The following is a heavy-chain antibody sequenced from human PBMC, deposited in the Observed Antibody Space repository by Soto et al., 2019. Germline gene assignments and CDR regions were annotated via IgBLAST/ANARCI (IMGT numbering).Heavy chain of an antibody. CDR1: GLTFSSYG. V-gene: IGHV3-33*01. CDR3: ARELGYCRGGNCYFDY. J-gene: IGHJ4*02. Sequence: QVQLVESGGGVVQPGRSLRLSCAASGLTFSSYGFHWVRQAPGKGLEWVALIKYDGSNKEYADSVKGRFTVSRDNSKNTLYLQMNSLRAEETAIYYCARELGYCRGGNCYFDYWGQGTLVTVSS. CDR2: IKYDGSNK. D-gene: IGHD2-15*01.